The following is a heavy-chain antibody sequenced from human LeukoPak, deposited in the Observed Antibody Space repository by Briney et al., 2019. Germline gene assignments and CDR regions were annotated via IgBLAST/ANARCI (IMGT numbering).Heavy chain of an antibody. J-gene: IGHJ6*03. V-gene: IGHV3-23*01. CDR3: AKGWGATYYYFMDV. Sequence: GGSLRLSCAASGFTFSSYAMSWVRQAPGKGLEWVSLISGTGGTTYYADSVKGRFTISRDNSKNTLYVQMNSLRDEDTAIYYCAKGWGATYYYFMDVWGKGTTVTVSS. CDR2: ISGTGGTT. CDR1: GFTFSSYA. D-gene: IGHD1-26*01.